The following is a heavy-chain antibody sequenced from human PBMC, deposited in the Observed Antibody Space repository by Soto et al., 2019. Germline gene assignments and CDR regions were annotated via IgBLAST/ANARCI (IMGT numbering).Heavy chain of an antibody. D-gene: IGHD7-27*01. J-gene: IGHJ3*02. V-gene: IGHV3-15*01. CDR3: AASLTAGAFDI. Sequence: EVQLVESGGGLVKPGGSLRLSGAASGFTFSNAWMSWVRQAPGKGLEWVGRIISKKDGGARDYTEPVKGRFSISGDDSKNAIYLEMNNLKTEVTAVYYCAASLTAGAFDIWGQGTMVTVSS. CDR2: IISKKDGGAR. CDR1: GFTFSNAW.